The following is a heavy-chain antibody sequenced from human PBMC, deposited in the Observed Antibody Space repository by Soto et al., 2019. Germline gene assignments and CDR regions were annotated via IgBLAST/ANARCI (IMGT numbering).Heavy chain of an antibody. CDR1: GGSISSSSYY. V-gene: IGHV4-39*01. J-gene: IGHJ5*02. D-gene: IGHD6-13*01. Sequence: SETLSLTCNVSGGSISSSSYYWGRLRPPPGKVLEWIGSTYYSGITYCNPYLKSRVTIRVDTSKNQFSLKLSSVNAADTAVYYCARRLEIKAAKNKNGFDAWGQG. CDR3: ARRLEIKAAKNKNGFDA. CDR2: TYYSGIT.